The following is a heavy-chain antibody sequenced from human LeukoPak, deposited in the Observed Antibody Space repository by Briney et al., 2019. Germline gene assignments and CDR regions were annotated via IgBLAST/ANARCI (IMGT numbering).Heavy chain of an antibody. CDR1: GFTFSNYS. J-gene: IGHJ4*02. D-gene: IGHD5-24*01. CDR3: AKTGRDVDY. V-gene: IGHV3-23*05. CDR2: IDNSGSRT. Sequence: GGSLRLSCAASGFTFSNYSMSWVRQAPGRGLEWVSLIDNSGSRTYYAHSVKGRFTVSRDNSKNTVYLQMNSLRADDTAVYYCAKTGRDVDYWGQGTLVSVSS.